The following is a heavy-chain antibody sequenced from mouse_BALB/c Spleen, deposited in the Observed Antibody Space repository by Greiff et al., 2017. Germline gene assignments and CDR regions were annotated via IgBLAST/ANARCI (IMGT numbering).Heavy chain of an antibody. V-gene: IGHV1S29*02. J-gene: IGHJ3*01. D-gene: IGHD4-1*01. CDR3: APNWDWFAY. CDR2: IYPYNGGT. Sequence: EVQLQQSGPELVKPGASVKISCKASGYTFTDYNMHWVKQSHGKSLEWIGYIYPYNGGTGYNQKFKSKATLTVDNSSSTAYMELRSLTSEDSAVYYCAPNWDWFAYWGQGTLVTVSA. CDR1: GYTFTDYN.